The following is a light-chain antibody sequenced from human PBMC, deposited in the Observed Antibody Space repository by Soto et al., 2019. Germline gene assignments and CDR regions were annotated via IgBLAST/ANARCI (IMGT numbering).Light chain of an antibody. CDR1: QSISSY. CDR3: QQSYSTPRT. V-gene: IGKV1-39*01. Sequence: DIQMTQPPSSLSASVGDRVTMTCRASQSISSYLNWYQQKPGKARKLLIYAASSLQSGVPSRFSGSGSGTDFTLTISSLQPEDFATYYCQQSYSTPRTFGQGTKVDIK. CDR2: AAS. J-gene: IGKJ1*01.